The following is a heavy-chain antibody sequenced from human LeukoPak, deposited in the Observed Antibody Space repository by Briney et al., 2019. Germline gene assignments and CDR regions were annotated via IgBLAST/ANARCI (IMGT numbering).Heavy chain of an antibody. V-gene: IGHV3-23*01. Sequence: GRSLRLSCAASGFTFTRYSMAWVRQAPGKGLEWVSTISASGGSTYFAESVKGRFAISGDNSKDTLYAQMTSLRAEDTAIYYCAKVPDGSPRGYWYFDLWGRGTLVAVSS. CDR2: ISASGGST. CDR1: GFTFTRYS. CDR3: AKVPDGSPRGYWYFDL. J-gene: IGHJ2*01. D-gene: IGHD3-10*01.